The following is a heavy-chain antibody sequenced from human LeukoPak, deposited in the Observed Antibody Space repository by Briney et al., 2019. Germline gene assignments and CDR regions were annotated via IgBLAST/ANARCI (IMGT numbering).Heavy chain of an antibody. CDR1: RFSFSTYP. V-gene: IGHV3-23*01. CDR2: ISASGDVT. J-gene: IGHJ3*02. Sequence: GGSLRLSCAASRFSFSTYPMGWVRQAPGKGLEWVSGISASGDVTFHADPVKGRFTISRDNSKNTLYLQMTSLRAEDTAEYYCAKSLFASATGTGRAFHIWGQGTMVTVSS. CDR3: AKSLFASATGTGRAFHI. D-gene: IGHD1-1*01.